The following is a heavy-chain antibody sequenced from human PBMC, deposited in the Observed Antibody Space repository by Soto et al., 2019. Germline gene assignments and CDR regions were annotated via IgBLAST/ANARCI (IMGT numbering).Heavy chain of an antibody. D-gene: IGHD1-26*01. CDR3: ARHSGSYFGPHKRTYYYGMDV. J-gene: IGHJ6*02. V-gene: IGHV5-51*01. CDR2: IYPGDSDT. CDR1: GYSFTSYW. Sequence: GESLKISCKGSGYSFTSYWIGWVRQMPGKGLEWMGIIYPGDSDTRYSPSFQGQVTISADKSISTAYLQWSSLKASDTAMYYCARHSGSYFGPHKRTYYYGMDVWGQGTTVTVSS.